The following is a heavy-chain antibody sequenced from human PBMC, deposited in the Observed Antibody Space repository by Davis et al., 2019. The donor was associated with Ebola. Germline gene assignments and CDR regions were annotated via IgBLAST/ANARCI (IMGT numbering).Heavy chain of an antibody. J-gene: IGHJ5*02. Sequence: MPSETLSLTCAVSGGSISSSNWWSWVRQPPGKGLEWIGEIYHSGSTNYNPSLKSRVTISVDKSKNQFSLKLSSVTAADTAVYYCARVRVAATTNWFDPWGQGTLVTVSS. D-gene: IGHD2-15*01. CDR3: ARVRVAATTNWFDP. V-gene: IGHV4-4*02. CDR1: GGSISSSNW. CDR2: IYHSGST.